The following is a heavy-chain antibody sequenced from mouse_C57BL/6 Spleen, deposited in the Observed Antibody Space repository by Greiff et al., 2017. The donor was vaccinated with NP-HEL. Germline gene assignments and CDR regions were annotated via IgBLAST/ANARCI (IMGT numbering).Heavy chain of an antibody. Sequence: EVKLVESEGGLVQPGSSMKLSCTASGFTFSDYYMAWVRQVPEKGLEWVANINYDGSSTYYLDSLKSRFIISRDNAKNILYLQMSSLKSEDTATYYCARDGPHYYGSSYGYFDVWGTGTTVTVSS. CDR1: GFTFSDYY. CDR2: INYDGSST. J-gene: IGHJ1*03. V-gene: IGHV5-16*01. D-gene: IGHD1-1*01. CDR3: ARDGPHYYGSSYGYFDV.